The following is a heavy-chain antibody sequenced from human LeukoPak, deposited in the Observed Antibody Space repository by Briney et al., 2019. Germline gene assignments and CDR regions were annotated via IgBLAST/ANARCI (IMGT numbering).Heavy chain of an antibody. Sequence: PGGSLRLSCAASGFTFSSYSMIWVRQAPGKGLEWVSYISSSSSTICYADSVKGRFTISRDNAKNSLYLQMFSLRAEDTAVYYCATEAAFDIWGQGTMVTVSS. CDR3: ATEAAFDI. J-gene: IGHJ3*02. CDR2: ISSSSSTI. CDR1: GFTFSSYS. V-gene: IGHV3-48*04.